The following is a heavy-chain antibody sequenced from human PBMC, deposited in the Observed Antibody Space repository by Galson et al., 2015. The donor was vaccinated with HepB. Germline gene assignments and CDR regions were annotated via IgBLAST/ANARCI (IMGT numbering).Heavy chain of an antibody. J-gene: IGHJ4*02. CDR1: GGAISDTTYY. D-gene: IGHD2-2*01. V-gene: IGHV4-39*01. Sequence: SETLSLTCAVSGGAISDTTYYWAWIRQPPGKGLEWIGSIYYSGGTFYNASLRSRVTISVDTSKSQVSLKLTSVTAADTAMYFCARRLIVVDHVDNWGQGTLVTVS. CDR3: ARRLIVVDHVDN. CDR2: IYYSGGT.